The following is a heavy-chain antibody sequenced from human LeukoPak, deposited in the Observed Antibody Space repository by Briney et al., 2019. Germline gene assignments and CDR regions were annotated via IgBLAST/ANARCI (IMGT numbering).Heavy chain of an antibody. CDR2: IYTSGST. V-gene: IGHV4-61*02. CDR3: VVVVARGGIDY. D-gene: IGHD3-22*01. CDR1: GGSISSGSYY. Sequence: SETLSLTCTVSGGSISSGSYYWSWIRQPAGKGLEWIGRIYTSGSTNYNPSLKSRVTISVDTSKNQFSLKLSSVTAADTAVYYCVVVVARGGIDYWGQGTLVTVSP. J-gene: IGHJ4*02.